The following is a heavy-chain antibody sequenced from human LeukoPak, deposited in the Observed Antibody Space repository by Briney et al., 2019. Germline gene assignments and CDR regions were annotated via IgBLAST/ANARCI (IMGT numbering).Heavy chain of an antibody. CDR3: ASGGIYYGAAFDF. V-gene: IGHV3-20*04. J-gene: IGHJ4*02. CDR2: INWNGGST. D-gene: IGHD1-26*01. Sequence: GGSLRLSCATSGFTFNSYSMNWLRQAPGKGLEWVSGINWNGGSTGYADSVKGRFTISRDNAKNSLYLQMNSLRAEDTALYYCASGGIYYGAAFDFWGQGSLVTVSA. CDR1: GFTFNSYS.